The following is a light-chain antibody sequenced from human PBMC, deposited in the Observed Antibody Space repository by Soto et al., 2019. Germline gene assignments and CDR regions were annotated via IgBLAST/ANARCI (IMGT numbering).Light chain of an antibody. J-gene: IGKJ4*01. CDR2: DAS. V-gene: IGKV3-11*01. CDR1: QSVSSY. CDR3: QQRSNWPQLT. Sequence: EIVLTQSPATLSLSPGERATLSCRASQSVSSYLAWYQQKPGQAPRLLIYDASNRATGIPARFSGSGSGTDFCLTISSLEPEDFAVYYCQQRSNWPQLTFGGGTKVEIK.